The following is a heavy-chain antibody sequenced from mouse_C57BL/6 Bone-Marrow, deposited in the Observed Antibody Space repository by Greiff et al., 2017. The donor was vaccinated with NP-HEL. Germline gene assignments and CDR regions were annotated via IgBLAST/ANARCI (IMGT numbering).Heavy chain of an antibody. J-gene: IGHJ4*01. CDR1: GYTFTSYG. CDR2: IYPRSGNT. CDR3: ARFGTTAVGGGAMDY. Sequence: VQLQKSGAELARPGASVKLSCKASGYTFTSYGISWVKQRTGQGLEWIGEIYPRSGNTYYNEKFKGKATLTADKSSSTAYMELRSLTSEDSAGYFCARFGTTAVGGGAMDYWGQGTSVTVSS. D-gene: IGHD1-1*01. V-gene: IGHV1-81*01.